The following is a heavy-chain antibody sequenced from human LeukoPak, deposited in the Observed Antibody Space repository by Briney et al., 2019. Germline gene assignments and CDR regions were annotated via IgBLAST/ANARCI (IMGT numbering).Heavy chain of an antibody. CDR1: GFTFSSYA. J-gene: IGHJ4*02. Sequence: GGSLRLSCAASGFTFSSYAMSWVRQAPGKGPEWVSAISGTDGGTFYAGSVTGRFTVSRDNSKNTLHLQMNSLRAEDTAVYYCAKGVRNSGWTGDYFDYCGLGTLVTVSS. CDR2: ISGTDGGT. CDR3: AKGVRNSGWTGDYFDY. D-gene: IGHD6-19*01. V-gene: IGHV3-23*01.